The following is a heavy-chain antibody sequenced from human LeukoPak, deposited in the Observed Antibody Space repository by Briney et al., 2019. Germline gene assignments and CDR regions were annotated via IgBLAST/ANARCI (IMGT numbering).Heavy chain of an antibody. CDR3: ARDGDRCRSTNCYGPGDS. Sequence: GGSLRLSCAASGFTVSSNYMSWVRQAPGKGLEWVSVIYSGGSTNYADSVKGRFTISRDNSKNTLYLQMNSLRAEDTAVYYCARDGDRCRSTNCYGPGDSWGQGTLVTVSS. CDR2: IYSGGST. D-gene: IGHD2-2*01. V-gene: IGHV3-53*01. J-gene: IGHJ4*02. CDR1: GFTVSSNY.